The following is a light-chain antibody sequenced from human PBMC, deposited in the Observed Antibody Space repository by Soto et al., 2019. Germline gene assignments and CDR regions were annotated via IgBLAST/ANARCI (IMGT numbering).Light chain of an antibody. CDR3: QQYNNWPPWT. Sequence: EIVMTQSPATLSVSPGERATLSCRASQSVSSNLAWYQQKPGQAPRPLIYGASTRATGIPARFSGSGSGTEFTLTISSLQSEDFAVYYCQQYNNWPPWTCGQGNRGDIK. J-gene: IGKJ1*01. CDR1: QSVSSN. V-gene: IGKV3-15*01. CDR2: GAS.